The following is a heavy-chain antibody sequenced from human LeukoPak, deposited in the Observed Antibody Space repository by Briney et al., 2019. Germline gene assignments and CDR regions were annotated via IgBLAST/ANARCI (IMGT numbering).Heavy chain of an antibody. CDR3: AKGHYGDYEFDY. D-gene: IGHD4-17*01. J-gene: IGHJ4*02. CDR1: GFTFSSYG. CDR2: ISGSGGST. Sequence: PGGSLRLSCAASGFTFSSYGMSWVRQAPGKGLEWVSAISGSGGSTYYADSVKGRFTISRDNSKNTLYLQMNSLGAEDTAVYYCAKGHYGDYEFDYWGQGTLVTVSS. V-gene: IGHV3-23*01.